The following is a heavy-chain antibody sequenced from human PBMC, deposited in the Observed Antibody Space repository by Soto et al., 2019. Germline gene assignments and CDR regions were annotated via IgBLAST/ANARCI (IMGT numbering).Heavy chain of an antibody. CDR3: AKDFQYCSGGSCYPYYFDY. D-gene: IGHD2-15*01. J-gene: IGHJ4*02. CDR2: ISYDGSNK. Sequence: PGESLKISCAASGFTFSSYGMHWVRQAPGKGLEWVAVISYDGSNKYYADSVKGRFTISRDNSKNTLYLQMNSLRAEDTAVYYCAKDFQYCSGGSCYPYYFDYWGQGTLVTVSS. V-gene: IGHV3-30*18. CDR1: GFTFSSYG.